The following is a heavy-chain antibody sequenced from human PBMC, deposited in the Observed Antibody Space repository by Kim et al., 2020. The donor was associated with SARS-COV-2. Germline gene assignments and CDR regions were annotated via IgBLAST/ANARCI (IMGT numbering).Heavy chain of an antibody. V-gene: IGHV3-66*01. Sequence: GGSLRLSCAASGFTVSSNYMSWVRQAPGKGLEWVSVIYSGGSTYYADSVKGRFTISRDNSKNTLYLQMNSLRAEDTAVYYCARMGYGDYLARSYFDYWGQGTLVAVSS. CDR2: IYSGGST. D-gene: IGHD4-17*01. CDR3: ARMGYGDYLARSYFDY. J-gene: IGHJ4*02. CDR1: GFTVSSNY.